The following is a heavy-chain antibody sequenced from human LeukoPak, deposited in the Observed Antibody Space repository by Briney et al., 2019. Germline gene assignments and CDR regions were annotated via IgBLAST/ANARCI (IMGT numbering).Heavy chain of an antibody. V-gene: IGHV4-59*08. Sequence: PSETLSLTCTVSGGSISPYYWSWIRQPPGKGLQWIGYIHYFGSTNYNPSLMSRVTISIDTPKNRISLKLNSLTAADTAVYYCARHPYGDNSGMIDHWGQGTLVTVS. J-gene: IGHJ4*02. CDR1: GGSISPYY. D-gene: IGHD4-23*01. CDR2: IHYFGST. CDR3: ARHPYGDNSGMIDH.